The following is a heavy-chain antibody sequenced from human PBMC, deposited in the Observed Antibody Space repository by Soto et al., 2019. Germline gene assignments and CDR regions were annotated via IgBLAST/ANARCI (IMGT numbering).Heavy chain of an antibody. V-gene: IGHV3-33*01. J-gene: IGHJ4*02. CDR1: GFTFSTYG. D-gene: IGHD5-18*01. CDR2: IWYDGSNK. Sequence: GGSLRLSCAASGFTFSTYGMHWVRQAPGKGLEWVAVIWYDGSNKYYADSVKGRFTVSRDNSKTTLYLQMNSLRAEDTAVYYCARSPAGYSYGYGADYWGQGALVTVSS. CDR3: ARSPAGYSYGYGADY.